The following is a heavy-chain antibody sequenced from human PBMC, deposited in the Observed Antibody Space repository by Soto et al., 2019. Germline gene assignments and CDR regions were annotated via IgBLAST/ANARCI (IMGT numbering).Heavy chain of an antibody. Sequence: QVQLVESGGGVVQPGRSLRLSCAASGFTFSTYGMQWVRQAPGKGLEWVAVIWYAGSNKYYADSVKGRFTISRDNPKNPLYLQMNSLRADDTAVYYCARCTVHFDHWGQGTLVTVSS. V-gene: IGHV3-33*01. CDR2: IWYAGSNK. D-gene: IGHD4-17*01. CDR1: GFTFSTYG. CDR3: ARCTVHFDH. J-gene: IGHJ4*02.